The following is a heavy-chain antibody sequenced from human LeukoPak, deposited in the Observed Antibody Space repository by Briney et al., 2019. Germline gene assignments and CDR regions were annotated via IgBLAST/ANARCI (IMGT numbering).Heavy chain of an antibody. CDR1: GGSISGYY. CDR2: IHSNGYT. V-gene: IGHV4-4*09. J-gene: IGHJ5*02. CDR3: TKREGPMSGSYDYFDP. D-gene: IGHD1-26*01. Sequence: SETLSLTCTVSGGSISGYYWSWIRQPPGQGLEWIAYIHSNGYTNYNPSLKSRVTISVDPSKNQSSLKVTSVTAADTAMYYCTKREGPMSGSYDYFDPWGQGTLVTVS.